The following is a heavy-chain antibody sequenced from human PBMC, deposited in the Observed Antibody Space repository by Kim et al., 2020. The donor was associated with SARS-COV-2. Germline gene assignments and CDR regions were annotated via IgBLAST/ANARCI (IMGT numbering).Heavy chain of an antibody. D-gene: IGHD5-18*01. Sequence: GRFTISRDNSKNSLYLQMNRLRTEDTALYYCAKDITSERINSYGHDAFDIWGQGTMVTVSS. V-gene: IGHV3-43*01. J-gene: IGHJ3*02. CDR3: AKDITSERINSYGHDAFDI.